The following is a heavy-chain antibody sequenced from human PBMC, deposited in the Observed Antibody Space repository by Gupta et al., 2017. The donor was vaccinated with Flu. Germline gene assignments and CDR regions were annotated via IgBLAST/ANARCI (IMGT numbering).Heavy chain of an antibody. CDR1: GDSITGDGYY. D-gene: IGHD1-26*01. Sequence: QVQLQESGPGLVKPSQTLSLTCAASGDSITGDGYYWNWIRQHPGKGLEWIGYIYYTGSTFYNPSLKSRVTISVDSSKNPFSMRLTTVTAADTAVYYCVKGAQQWSFGAFDVWGQGAMVTVSS. CDR3: VKGAQQWSFGAFDV. J-gene: IGHJ3*01. CDR2: IYYTGST. V-gene: IGHV4-31*11.